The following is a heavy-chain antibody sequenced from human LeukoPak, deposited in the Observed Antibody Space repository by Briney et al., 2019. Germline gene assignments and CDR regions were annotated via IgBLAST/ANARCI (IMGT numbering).Heavy chain of an antibody. J-gene: IGHJ4*02. V-gene: IGHV3-11*01. CDR2: IGSSGSTI. Sequence: PGGSLRLSCAASGFTFSDYYMSWIRQAPGKGLEWVSYIGSSGSTIYYADSVKGRFTISRDNAKNSLYLQMNSLRAEDTAVYYCARDRPYYDSSGYSPDYWGQGTLVTVSS. CDR3: ARDRPYYDSSGYSPDY. CDR1: GFTFSDYY. D-gene: IGHD3-22*01.